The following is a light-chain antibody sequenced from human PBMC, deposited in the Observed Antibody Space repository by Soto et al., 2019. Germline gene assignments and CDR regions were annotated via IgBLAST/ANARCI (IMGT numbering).Light chain of an antibody. CDR2: AAS. Sequence: EIQMTQSPSSLSASVGDRVTITCRASQSISSYLNWYQQKPGKAPKLLIYAASSLQSGVPSRFSGSGSGTDFTLTISSLQTQDFATYYCQQSSSTPFLTFGGGTKVDIK. J-gene: IGKJ4*01. CDR3: QQSSSTPFLT. V-gene: IGKV1-39*01. CDR1: QSISSY.